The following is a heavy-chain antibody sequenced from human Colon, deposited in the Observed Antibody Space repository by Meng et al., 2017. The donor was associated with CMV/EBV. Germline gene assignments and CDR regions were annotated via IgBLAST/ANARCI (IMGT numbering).Heavy chain of an antibody. V-gene: IGHV3-48*03. CDR3: ARDPSLITISGVVTYGMDV. D-gene: IGHD3-3*01. Sequence: GSLRLSCSASGFNFRSFEMNWVRQAPGKGLEWVAYISSGGQTIHYADSVKGRFTISRDNTNNSLYLHMTSLRADDTAVYYCARDPSLITISGVVTYGMDVWGPGTTVTVSS. CDR1: GFNFRSFE. CDR2: ISSGGQTI. J-gene: IGHJ6*02.